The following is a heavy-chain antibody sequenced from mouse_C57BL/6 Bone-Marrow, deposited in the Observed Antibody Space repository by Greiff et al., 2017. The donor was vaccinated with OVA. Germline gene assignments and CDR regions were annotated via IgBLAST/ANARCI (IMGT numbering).Heavy chain of an antibody. CDR2: ISYDGSN. CDR3: ARKGAMVKRYFDV. J-gene: IGHJ1*03. CDR1: GYSITSGYY. D-gene: IGHD2-1*01. Sequence: ESGPGLVKPSQSLSLTCSVTGYSITSGYYWNWIRQFPGNKLEWMGYISYDGSNNYNPSLKNRISITRDTSKNQFFLKLNSVTTEDTATYYCARKGAMVKRYFDVWGTGTTVTVSS. V-gene: IGHV3-6*01.